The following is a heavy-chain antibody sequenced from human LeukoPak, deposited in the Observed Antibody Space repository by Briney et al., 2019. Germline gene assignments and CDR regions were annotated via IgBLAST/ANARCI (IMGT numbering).Heavy chain of an antibody. CDR3: ARVGYCSSGICYGMDV. CDR1: GFAFYNYD. V-gene: IGHV3-13*01. D-gene: IGHD2-2*01. CDR2: IAANGDS. J-gene: IGHJ6*02. Sequence: PGGSLRLSCAASGFAFYNYDMHWVRQTGKDLEWVSVIAANGDSYYAGSVKGRFTISRDNGNNALYLQMNSLRDGDTAVYYCARVGYCSSGICYGMDVWGPGTTVTVSS.